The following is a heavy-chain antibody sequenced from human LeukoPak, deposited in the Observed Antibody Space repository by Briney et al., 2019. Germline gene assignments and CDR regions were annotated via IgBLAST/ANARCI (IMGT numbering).Heavy chain of an antibody. V-gene: IGHV3-7*05. Sequence: GGSLRLSCAASGFTFTTYWMSWVRQAPGKGLEWVANINQDGIEKYYVASVRGRLTISRDNAKNSIYVQMNSLRAEDAAVYYCARGFDGYYGFDLWGQGTMVTVSS. CDR3: ARGFDGYYGFDL. CDR1: GFTFTTYW. CDR2: INQDGIEK. J-gene: IGHJ3*01. D-gene: IGHD5-24*01.